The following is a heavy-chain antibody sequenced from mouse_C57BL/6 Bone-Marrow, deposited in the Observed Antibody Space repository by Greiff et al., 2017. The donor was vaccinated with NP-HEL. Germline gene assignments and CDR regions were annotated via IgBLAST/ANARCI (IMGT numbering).Heavy chain of an antibody. CDR3: ARGDYYYGSSYWYFDV. CDR2: IDPSDSYT. V-gene: IGHV1-50*01. D-gene: IGHD1-1*01. CDR1: GYTFTSYW. J-gene: IGHJ1*03. Sequence: VQLQQSGAELVKPGASVKLSCKASGYTFTSYWMQWVKQRPGQGLEWIGEIDPSDSYTNYNQKFKGKATLTVDTSSSTAYLQLSRLTSEDSAVYYCARGDYYYGSSYWYFDVWGTGTTVTVSS.